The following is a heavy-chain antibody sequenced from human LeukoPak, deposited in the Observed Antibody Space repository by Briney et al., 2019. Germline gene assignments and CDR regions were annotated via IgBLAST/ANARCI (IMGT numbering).Heavy chain of an antibody. Sequence: SETLSLTCTVSGGSISRGDYYWTWIRQPPGRGLKWIGYIYHSGNTYYNPSLKSRLSISLDTSRNQFSLRLSSVSAADTAVYYCARKDGSSYYFDNWGPGTLVTVSS. CDR1: GGSISRGDYY. D-gene: IGHD2-15*01. V-gene: IGHV4-30-4*01. J-gene: IGHJ4*02. CDR2: IYHSGNT. CDR3: ARKDGSSYYFDN.